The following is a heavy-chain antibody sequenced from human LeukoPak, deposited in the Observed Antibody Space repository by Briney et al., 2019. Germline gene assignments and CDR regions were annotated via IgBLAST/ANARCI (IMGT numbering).Heavy chain of an antibody. CDR1: GGSISSYY. D-gene: IGHD1-1*01. CDR3: AGHTGGTTKDY. Sequence: SETLSLTCTVSGGSISSYYWSWIRQAPGKGLEWIGYVSYSGSTNYNPSLKSRVTISVDTSKNQFSLKLSSVTAADTAIYYCAGHTGGTTKDYWGQGTLVTVSS. V-gene: IGHV4-59*08. CDR2: VSYSGST. J-gene: IGHJ4*02.